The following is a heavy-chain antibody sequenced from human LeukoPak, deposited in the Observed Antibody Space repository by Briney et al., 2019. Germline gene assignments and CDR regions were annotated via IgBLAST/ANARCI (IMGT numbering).Heavy chain of an antibody. D-gene: IGHD4-11*01. CDR3: ARETLYSDYEGNYIDY. CDR2: ISSSGSTI. Sequence: TGGSLRLSCAASGFTFTNYEMIWVRQAPGKGLEWISYISSSGSTIYYADSVKGRFTMSRDNANNSVHLQMNSLRAEDTAVYYCARETLYSDYEGNYIDYWGQGTLVTVSS. J-gene: IGHJ4*02. V-gene: IGHV3-48*03. CDR1: GFTFTNYE.